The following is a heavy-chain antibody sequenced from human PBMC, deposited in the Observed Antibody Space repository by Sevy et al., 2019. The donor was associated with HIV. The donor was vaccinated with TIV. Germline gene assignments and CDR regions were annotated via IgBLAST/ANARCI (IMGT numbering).Heavy chain of an antibody. V-gene: IGHV3-30*18. Sequence: GGSLRLSCAGSGFTFYNYGIHWVRQAPGKGLEWVTMISYDGKNENYADAVKGRFTNSRDKSKNTVYLQMNSLRPDDTAIYYCAKDRSGSWSVDYWGQGTLVTVSS. CDR3: AKDRSGSWSVDY. CDR1: GFTFYNYG. CDR2: ISYDGKNE. J-gene: IGHJ4*02. D-gene: IGHD6-13*01.